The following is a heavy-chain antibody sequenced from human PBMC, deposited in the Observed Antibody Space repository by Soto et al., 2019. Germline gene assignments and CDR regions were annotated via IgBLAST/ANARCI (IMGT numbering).Heavy chain of an antibody. CDR2: IYYTGST. J-gene: IGHJ6*03. CDR1: GGSIRSYY. D-gene: IGHD4-4*01. V-gene: IGHV4-59*01. Sequence: PSETLSLTCTVSGGSIRSYYCNWIRQSPGKELEWIGHIYYTGSTNYNPSLKSRVTMSLDTARNQFSLKLSSVTAADTAVYYCASDSVNDYYYYYMDAWGKGTTVTVSS. CDR3: ASDSVNDYYYYYMDA.